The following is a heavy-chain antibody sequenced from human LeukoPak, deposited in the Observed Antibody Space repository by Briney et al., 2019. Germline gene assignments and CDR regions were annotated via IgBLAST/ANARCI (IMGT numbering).Heavy chain of an antibody. V-gene: IGHV3-48*01. D-gene: IGHD4-11*01. J-gene: IGHJ4*02. CDR3: ARDQAYSFDY. CDR2: IGSSSSPI. Sequence: GGSLRLSCAASGFTFSAYGMNWVRQAPEKGLEWVSYIGSSSSPIYYADSVKGRFTISRDNAKNSLYLQMDSLRAEDTAVYYCARDQAYSFDYWGQGTLVTVSS. CDR1: GFTFSAYG.